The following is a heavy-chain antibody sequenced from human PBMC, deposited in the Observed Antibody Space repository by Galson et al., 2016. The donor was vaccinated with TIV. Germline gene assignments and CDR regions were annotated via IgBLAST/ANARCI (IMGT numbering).Heavy chain of an antibody. J-gene: IGHJ3*02. D-gene: IGHD3-22*01. CDR1: GFTFSSYS. Sequence: SLRLSCAASGFTFSSYSMNWVRQAPGEGLAWVSCISTSSSYRYYADSVKGRFTVSRDNAKNSLYLQMNSLTAEDTAVYFCVRDYTAYDSSGDGFDIWGQGTMVTVSS. V-gene: IGHV3-21*01. CDR2: ISTSSSYR. CDR3: VRDYTAYDSSGDGFDI.